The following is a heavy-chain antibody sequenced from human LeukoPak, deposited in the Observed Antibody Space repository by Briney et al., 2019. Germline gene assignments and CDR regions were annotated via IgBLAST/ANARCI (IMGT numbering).Heavy chain of an antibody. V-gene: IGHV4-34*01. D-gene: IGHD2-2*01. Sequence: SETLSLTCAVYRGSVSGYYWSWIRQAPGKGLEWIGEINHSGSTNYNPSLKSRVTISVDTSKNQFSLKLNSVTAADTAVYYCARGLSRTPPGGYWGQGTLVTVSS. CDR2: INHSGST. J-gene: IGHJ4*02. CDR3: ARGLSRTPPGGY. CDR1: RGSVSGYY.